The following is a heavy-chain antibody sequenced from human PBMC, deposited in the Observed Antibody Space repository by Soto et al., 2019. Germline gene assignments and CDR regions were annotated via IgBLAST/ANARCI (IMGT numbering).Heavy chain of an antibody. Sequence: ASVKVSCKASGYTFTSYDINWVRQATGQGLEWMGWMNANSGNTGYAQKLQGRVTMTTDTSTSTAYMELRSLRSDDTAVYYCAREYTCTNGVCYSHAFDYWGQGTLVTVSS. CDR1: GYTFTSYD. D-gene: IGHD2-8*01. J-gene: IGHJ4*02. CDR2: MNANSGNT. V-gene: IGHV1-8*01. CDR3: AREYTCTNGVCYSHAFDY.